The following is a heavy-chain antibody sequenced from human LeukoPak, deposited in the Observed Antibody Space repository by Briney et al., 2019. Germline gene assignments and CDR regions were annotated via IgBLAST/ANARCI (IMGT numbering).Heavy chain of an antibody. CDR3: ARHPIVVVTVLYYFDY. CDR2: IYYSGST. J-gene: IGHJ4*02. D-gene: IGHD2-21*02. CDR1: GGSISSSSYY. Sequence: PSETLSFTCTVSGGSISSSSYYWGWIRQPPGKGLEWIGSIYYSGSTYYNPSLKSRVTISVDTSKNLFSLKLSSVTAADTAVYYCARHPIVVVTVLYYFDYWGQGTLVTVSS. V-gene: IGHV4-39*01.